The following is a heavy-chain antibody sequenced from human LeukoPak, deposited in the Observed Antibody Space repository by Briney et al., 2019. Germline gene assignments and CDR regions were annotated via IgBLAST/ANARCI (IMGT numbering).Heavy chain of an antibody. J-gene: IGHJ4*02. D-gene: IGHD3-10*01. CDR2: ISYDGSNK. CDR1: GFTFSSYG. CDR3: AKDRRITKVPPDY. V-gene: IGHV3-30*18. Sequence: PGGSLRLSCAASGFTFSSYGMHWVRQAPGKGLEWVAVISYDGSNKYYADSVKGRFTISRDNSKNTLYLQMNSLRAEDTAVYYCAKDRRITKVPPDYWGQGTLVTVSS.